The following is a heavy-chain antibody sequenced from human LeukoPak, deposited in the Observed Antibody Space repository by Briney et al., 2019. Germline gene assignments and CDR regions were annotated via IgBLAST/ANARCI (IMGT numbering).Heavy chain of an antibody. V-gene: IGHV4-59*01. CDR3: ARVYCSGGSCRGYFDY. D-gene: IGHD2-15*01. Sequence: SETLSLTCTVSGGSISSYYWSWIRQPPGKGLEWIGYIYYSGSTNYNPSLKSRVTISVDTSKNQFSLKLSSVTAADTAVYYCARVYCSGGSCRGYFDYWGQGTLVTVSS. CDR1: GGSISSYY. J-gene: IGHJ4*02. CDR2: IYYSGST.